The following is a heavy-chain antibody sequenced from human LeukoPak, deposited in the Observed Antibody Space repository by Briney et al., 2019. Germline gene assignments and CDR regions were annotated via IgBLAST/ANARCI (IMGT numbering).Heavy chain of an antibody. V-gene: IGHV4-39*07. D-gene: IGHD3-10*01. CDR1: GVSISSSNSY. J-gene: IGHJ4*02. CDR3: ARRLWINYYGSGSYFDY. CDR2: IYYSGNT. Sequence: SETLSPTCAVSGVSISSSNSYWGWIRQPPGKGLEWIGSIYYSGNTYYNASLKSRVTISVDTSKNQFSLKLSSVTAADTAVYYCARRLWINYYGSGSYFDYWGQGTLVTVSS.